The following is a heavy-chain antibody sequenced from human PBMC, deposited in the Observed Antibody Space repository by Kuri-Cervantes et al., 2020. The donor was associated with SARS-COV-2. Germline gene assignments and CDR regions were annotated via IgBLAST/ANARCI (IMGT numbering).Heavy chain of an antibody. CDR3: AKDQVVAKYYFDY. J-gene: IGHJ4*02. Sequence: GGSLRLSCAASGFTFDDYAMHWVRQAPGKGLEWVSGISWNSGSIGYADSVKGRFTISRHNSKNTLYLQMNSLRAEDTAVYYCAKDQVVAKYYFDYWGQGTLVTVSS. CDR2: ISWNSGSI. D-gene: IGHD5-12*01. CDR1: GFTFDDYA. V-gene: IGHV3-9*01.